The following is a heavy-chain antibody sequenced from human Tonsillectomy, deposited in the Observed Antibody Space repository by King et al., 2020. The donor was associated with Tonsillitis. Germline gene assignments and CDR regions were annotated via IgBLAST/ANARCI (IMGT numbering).Heavy chain of an antibody. Sequence: QLVQSGAEVKKPGSSVKVSCKASGGTFSNYTITWVRQAPGQGLEWMGGIIPIFGTTNYAQKLQGRVTITADESTTTAYMELTSLRSEDTAVYYCARDQGYSYGYYYYYGMDVWGQWTTVTVSS. CDR3: ARDQGYSYGYYYYYGMDV. J-gene: IGHJ6*02. V-gene: IGHV1-69*01. D-gene: IGHD5-18*01. CDR1: GGTFSNYT. CDR2: IIPIFGTT.